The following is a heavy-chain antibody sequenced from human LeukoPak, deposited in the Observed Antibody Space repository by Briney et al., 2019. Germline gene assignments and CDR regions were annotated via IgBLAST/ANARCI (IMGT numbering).Heavy chain of an antibody. Sequence: PGGSLRLSCAASGFTFSNYAMSWVRQAPGKGLEWVSAISGSGGGTYYADSVKGRFTISRDNSKNTLYLQMNSLRAEDTAVYYCAKAGIHDDYVWWSSYYFDYWGQGTLVTVSS. CDR1: GFTFSNYA. CDR3: AKAGIHDDYVWWSSYYFDY. J-gene: IGHJ4*02. D-gene: IGHD3-16*01. V-gene: IGHV3-23*01. CDR2: ISGSGGGT.